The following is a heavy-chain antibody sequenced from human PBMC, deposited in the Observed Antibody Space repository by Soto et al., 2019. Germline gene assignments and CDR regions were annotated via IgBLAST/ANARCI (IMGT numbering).Heavy chain of an antibody. J-gene: IGHJ2*01. V-gene: IGHV4-30-4*01. Sequence: PSETLSLTCTVSGASINDNDYYWSWIRQTPGKGLEWIGYVYYSGTTDYLPSLKSRLSVSIDKSRNQFTLRLNSVTAADTATYYCARMSYFYDKWYFDLWGRGTLVTVSS. D-gene: IGHD3-22*01. CDR3: ARMSYFYDKWYFDL. CDR1: GASINDNDYY. CDR2: VYYSGTT.